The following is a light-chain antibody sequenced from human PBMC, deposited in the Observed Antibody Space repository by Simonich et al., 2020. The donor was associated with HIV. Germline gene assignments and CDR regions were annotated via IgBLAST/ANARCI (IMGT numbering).Light chain of an antibody. Sequence: DIVMTQSPDSLAVSLGERATSNCKSSQSVLYSSNNKNYLSWYQQQPGQPPKVLIYWASTRESGVPDRFSGSGSGTDFTLTICSLQAEDVAVYCCQQYYDTPITFGQGTRLEIK. V-gene: IGKV4-1*01. CDR1: QSVLYSSNNKNY. CDR2: WAS. J-gene: IGKJ5*01. CDR3: QQYYDTPIT.